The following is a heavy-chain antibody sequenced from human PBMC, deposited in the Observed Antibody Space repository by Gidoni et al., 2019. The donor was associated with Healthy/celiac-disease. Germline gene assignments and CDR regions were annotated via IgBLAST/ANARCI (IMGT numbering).Heavy chain of an antibody. CDR2: ISGSGGST. CDR1: GFTFSSYA. J-gene: IGHJ6*02. D-gene: IGHD1-26*01. Sequence: EVQLLESGGGLVQPGGSLRLSCAASGFTFSSYARSWVRQAPGKGLEWVSAISGSGGSTYYADSVKGRFTISRDNSKNTLYLQMNSLRAEDTAVYYCAKDPSRATGLDYYYYYGMDVWGQGTTVTVSS. CDR3: AKDPSRATGLDYYYYYGMDV. V-gene: IGHV3-23*01.